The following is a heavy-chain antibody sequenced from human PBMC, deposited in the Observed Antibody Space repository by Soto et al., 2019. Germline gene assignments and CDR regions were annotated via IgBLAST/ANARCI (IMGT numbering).Heavy chain of an antibody. D-gene: IGHD1-7*01. CDR1: GGSFSGYY. J-gene: IGHJ4*02. V-gene: IGHV4-34*01. CDR3: AGSWNYLYFDY. Sequence: SETLSLTCAVYGGSFSGYYWSWIRQPPGKGLEWIGEINHSGSTNYNPSLKSRVTISVDTSKNQFSLKLSSVTAADTAVYYCAGSWNYLYFDYWGQGTLVTVSS. CDR2: INHSGST.